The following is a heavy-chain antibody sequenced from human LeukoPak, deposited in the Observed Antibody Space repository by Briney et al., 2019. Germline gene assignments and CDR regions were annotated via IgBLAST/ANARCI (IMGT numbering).Heavy chain of an antibody. J-gene: IGHJ4*02. V-gene: IGHV3-48*02. CDR1: GXIFSSYT. CDR2: ISSSSSVI. Sequence: PGGSLRLSCAASGXIFSSYTMNWVRQAPGKGLEWVSDISSSSSVIHYAESVKGRFTISRDNAKNSLYLQMNRLRDEDTAVYYCARSREADYWGQGTLVTVSS. CDR3: ARSREADY.